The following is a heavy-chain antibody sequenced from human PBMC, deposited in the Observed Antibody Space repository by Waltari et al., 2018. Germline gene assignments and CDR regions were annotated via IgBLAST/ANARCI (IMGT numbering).Heavy chain of an antibody. CDR1: GFTVSSNY. J-gene: IGHJ3*02. V-gene: IGHV3-53*02. CDR2: IYSGGST. Sequence: EVQLVETGGGLIQPGGSLRLSCAASGFTVSSNYMSWVRQAPGKGLGWVSVIYSGGSTDYADSVKGRVTISRDNAKNTLYLQMNSLRAEDTAVYYCAILESDDAFDIWGQGTMVTVSS. D-gene: IGHD3-3*01. CDR3: AILESDDAFDI.